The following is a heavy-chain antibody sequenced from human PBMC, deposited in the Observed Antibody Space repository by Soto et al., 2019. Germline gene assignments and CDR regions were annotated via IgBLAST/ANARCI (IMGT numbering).Heavy chain of an antibody. V-gene: IGHV4-34*01. J-gene: IGHJ5*02. CDR3: ARDGPFDP. Sequence: TSETLSLTCAVYGGSFSGYYWSWIRQPPGKGLEWIGEINHSGSTNYNPSLKSRVTISVDASKNQFSLKLSSVTAADTAVYYCARDGPFDPWGQGTLVPVSS. CDR2: INHSGST. CDR1: GGSFSGYY.